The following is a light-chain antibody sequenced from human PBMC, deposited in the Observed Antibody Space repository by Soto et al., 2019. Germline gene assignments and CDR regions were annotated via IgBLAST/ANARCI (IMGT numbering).Light chain of an antibody. CDR1: QSISNN. CDR3: QQYNIWPRT. Sequence: EIVMTQSPATLSVSPGESATLSCRASQSISNNLAWYQQKLGQPPRLLIYGASTRATGIPARFSGTGSGTEFTLTISSLQSEDFAVYYCQQYNIWPRTFGQGTKVDIK. CDR2: GAS. J-gene: IGKJ1*01. V-gene: IGKV3-15*01.